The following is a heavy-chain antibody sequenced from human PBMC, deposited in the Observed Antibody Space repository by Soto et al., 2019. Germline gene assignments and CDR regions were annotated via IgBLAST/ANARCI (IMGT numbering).Heavy chain of an antibody. CDR2: IIPILGIA. CDR3: ARGVEMVPLAFNI. V-gene: IGHV1-69*02. Sequence: QVQLVQSGPEVKKPGSSVKLSCKASGCTFSSYTISWVRKARGQGLEWMGRIIPILGIANYAQEFQGRVTFTADKAAITADMPLSSLLSAVTGVYSCARGVEMVPLAFNIWGKATIVSAAS. D-gene: IGHD3-10*01. J-gene: IGHJ3*02. CDR1: GCTFSSYT.